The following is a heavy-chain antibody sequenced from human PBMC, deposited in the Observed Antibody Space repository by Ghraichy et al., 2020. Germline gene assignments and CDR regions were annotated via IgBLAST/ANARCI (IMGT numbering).Heavy chain of an antibody. CDR3: ARDISITTAGTGDY. CDR2: IWYDGSNK. V-gene: IGHV3-33*01. Sequence: CAASGFTFSSSGMHWVRQAPGKGLEWVAVIWYDGSNKYYADSVKGRFTISRDNSKNTLYLQMNSLRAEDTAVYYCARDISITTAGTGDYWGQGTLVTVSS. D-gene: IGHD6-13*01. J-gene: IGHJ4*02. CDR1: GFTFSSSG.